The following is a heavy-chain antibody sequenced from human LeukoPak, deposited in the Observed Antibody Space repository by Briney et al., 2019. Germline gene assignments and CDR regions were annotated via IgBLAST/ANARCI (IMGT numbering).Heavy chain of an antibody. V-gene: IGHV3-30*03. CDR3: AREERINYYGSGSYYNGDAFDI. CDR2: ISYDGSNK. J-gene: IGHJ3*02. CDR1: GFTFSSYG. D-gene: IGHD3-10*01. Sequence: GGSLRLSCAASGFTFSSYGMHWVRQAPGKGLEWVAVISYDGSNKYYADSVKGRFTISRDNSKNTLYLQMNSLRAEDTAVYYCAREERINYYGSGSYYNGDAFDIWGQGTMVTVSS.